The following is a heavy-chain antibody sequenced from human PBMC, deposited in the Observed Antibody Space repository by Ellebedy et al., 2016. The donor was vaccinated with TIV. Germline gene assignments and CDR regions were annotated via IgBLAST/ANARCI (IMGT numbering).Heavy chain of an antibody. J-gene: IGHJ6*02. Sequence: MPSETLSLTCGVHGGSFSGYYWSWIRQPPGKGLEWIGAINHIGTTNYNPSLESRVTISVDTSKTQFSLKLSPVTASETAVYYCARLLWSPIRMDVWGQGTTVTVSS. CDR1: GGSFSGYY. CDR3: ARLLWSPIRMDV. CDR2: INHIGTT. V-gene: IGHV4-34*01. D-gene: IGHD3-10*01.